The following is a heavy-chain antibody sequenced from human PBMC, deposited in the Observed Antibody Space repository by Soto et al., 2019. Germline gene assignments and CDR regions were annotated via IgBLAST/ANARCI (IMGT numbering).Heavy chain of an antibody. D-gene: IGHD6-19*01. Sequence: GGSLRLSCAASGFTFDDYAMHWVRQAPGKGLEWVSGISWNSGSIGYADSVKGRFTISRDNAKNSLYLQMNSLRAEDTALYYCAKDMRDLTPAVAGYWGQGTLVTVSS. CDR1: GFTFDDYA. CDR3: AKDMRDLTPAVAGY. CDR2: ISWNSGSI. V-gene: IGHV3-9*01. J-gene: IGHJ4*02.